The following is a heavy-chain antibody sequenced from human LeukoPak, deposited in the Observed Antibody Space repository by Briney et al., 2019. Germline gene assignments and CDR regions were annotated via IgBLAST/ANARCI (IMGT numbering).Heavy chain of an antibody. D-gene: IGHD2-2*02. J-gene: IGHJ6*02. Sequence: GGSLRLSCAASEFTFSSYAMNWVRQAPGKGLEWVSAISGSGGSTYYADSVKGRFTISRDNAKNSLYLQMLSLRAEDTAVYYCARFGYNYGMDVWGQGTTVTVSS. CDR1: EFTFSSYA. V-gene: IGHV3-23*01. CDR2: ISGSGGST. CDR3: ARFGYNYGMDV.